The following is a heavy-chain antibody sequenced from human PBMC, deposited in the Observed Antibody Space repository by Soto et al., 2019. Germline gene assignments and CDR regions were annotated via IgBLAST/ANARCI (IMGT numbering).Heavy chain of an antibody. CDR2: ISRNGKA. J-gene: IGHJ5*02. D-gene: IGHD6-13*01. Sequence: QVQLVQSGAEVKKPGASVKVSCTASGYPFTNYGVSWARQAPGLGLEWRGWISRNGKANYAQKFQGRVTMTTDTSTNTAYMEVRSLRSDDTAMYYCARAAASGYFDPWGQGTLVIVSS. V-gene: IGHV1-18*01. CDR3: ARAAASGYFDP. CDR1: GYPFTNYG.